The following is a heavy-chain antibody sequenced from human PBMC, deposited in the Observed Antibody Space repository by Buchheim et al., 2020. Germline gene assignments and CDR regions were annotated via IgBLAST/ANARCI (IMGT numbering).Heavy chain of an antibody. J-gene: IGHJ4*02. CDR3: SREKAGIPLVRGFDC. CDR2: IWYDGSNK. CDR1: GFTFSTFA. Sequence: QVQLVESGGGVVQPGRSLRLSCAASGFTFSTFAMHWVRQAPGKGLEWVAIIWYDGSNKYYADSVKGRFTIFRDNSKNTLYLQMNSLRAEDTAVYYCSREKAGIPLVRGFDCWGQGTL. V-gene: IGHV3-33*01. D-gene: IGHD3-10*01.